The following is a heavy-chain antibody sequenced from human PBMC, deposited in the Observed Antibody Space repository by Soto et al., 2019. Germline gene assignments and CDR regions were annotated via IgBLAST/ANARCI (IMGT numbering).Heavy chain of an antibody. CDR2: ISGSGGST. V-gene: IGHV3-23*01. CDR1: GFTFSSYA. D-gene: IGHD2-21*02. Sequence: GGSLRLSCAASGFTFSSYAMSWVRQAPGKGLEWVSAISGSGGSTYYADSVKGRFTISRDNSKNTLYLQMNSLRAEDTAVYYCSYCGGDCYQTPNWFDPWGQGTLVTVSS. CDR3: SYCGGDCYQTPNWFDP. J-gene: IGHJ5*02.